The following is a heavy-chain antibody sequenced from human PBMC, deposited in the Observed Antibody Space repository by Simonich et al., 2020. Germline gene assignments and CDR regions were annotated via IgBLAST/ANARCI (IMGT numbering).Heavy chain of an antibody. V-gene: IGHV3-21*01. J-gene: IGHJ4*02. CDR3: ARDTSYYGSGSYYFDY. CDR1: GFTFSSYS. CDR2: ISSSSSYI. Sequence: GGGLVKPGGSLRLSCAASGFTFSSYSMNWVRQAPGKGLEWVSSISSSSSYIYYADSVKGRFTICRDNAKNSLYLQMNSLRAEDTAVYYCARDTSYYGSGSYYFDYWGQGTLVTVSS. D-gene: IGHD3-10*01.